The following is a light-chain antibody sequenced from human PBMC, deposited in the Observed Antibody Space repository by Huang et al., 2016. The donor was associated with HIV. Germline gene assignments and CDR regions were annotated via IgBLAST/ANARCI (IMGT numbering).Light chain of an antibody. CDR3: QQRSNWYT. J-gene: IGKJ2*01. Sequence: EIVLTPSPATLSLSPGERATLSCRASQSVNSYLAWYQQKPGQAPRLLIYDASNRATGIPARFSGSGSGTDFTLTISSLEPEDFAVYYCQQRSNWYTFGQGTKLEIK. V-gene: IGKV3-11*01. CDR2: DAS. CDR1: QSVNSY.